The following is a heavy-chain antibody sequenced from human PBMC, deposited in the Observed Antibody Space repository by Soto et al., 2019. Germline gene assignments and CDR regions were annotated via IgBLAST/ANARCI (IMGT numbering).Heavy chain of an antibody. Sequence: GGSLRLSCAASGFTFSSYGMHWVRQAPGKGLEWVAVISYDGSNKYYADSVKGRFTISRDNSKNTLYLQMNSLRAEDTAVYYCAKGVYSNYFHYYYYGMDVWGQGTTVTVSS. D-gene: IGHD4-4*01. CDR2: ISYDGSNK. V-gene: IGHV3-30*18. J-gene: IGHJ6*02. CDR3: AKGVYSNYFHYYYYGMDV. CDR1: GFTFSSYG.